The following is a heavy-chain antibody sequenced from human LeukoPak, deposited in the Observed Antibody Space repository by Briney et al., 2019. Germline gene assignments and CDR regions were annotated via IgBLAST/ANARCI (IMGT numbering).Heavy chain of an antibody. V-gene: IGHV3-74*01. Sequence: GGSLRLSCAASGFTFSSSWMHWVRQAPGKGLVWVSRINHDGSTTNYVDSVKGRFTISRDNSKNTLYLQMNSLRAEDTAVYYCAKGLLWFGEYTRPYWGQGTLVTVSS. CDR3: AKGLLWFGEYTRPY. CDR1: GFTFSSSW. D-gene: IGHD3-10*01. CDR2: INHDGSTT. J-gene: IGHJ4*02.